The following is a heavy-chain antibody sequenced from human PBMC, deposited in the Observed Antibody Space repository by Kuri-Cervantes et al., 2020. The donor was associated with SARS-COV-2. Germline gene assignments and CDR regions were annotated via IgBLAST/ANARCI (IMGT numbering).Heavy chain of an antibody. Sequence: GESLKISCAASGFTFDDYGMSWVRQAPGKGLEWVSGINWNGGSTGYADSVKGRFTISRDNAKNSLYLQMNSLKTEDTAVYYCTRVKLLWFGEFSWGQGTLVTVSS. CDR1: GFTFDDYG. J-gene: IGHJ4*02. CDR2: INWNGGST. V-gene: IGHV3-20*04. CDR3: TRVKLLWFGEFS. D-gene: IGHD3-10*01.